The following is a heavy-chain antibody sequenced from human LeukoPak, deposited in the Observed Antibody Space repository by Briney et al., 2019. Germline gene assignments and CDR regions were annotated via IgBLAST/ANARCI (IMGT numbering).Heavy chain of an antibody. J-gene: IGHJ4*02. V-gene: IGHV4-61*02. CDR3: ARHRGVILDY. Sequence: SETLSLTCTGSGGSISSGSYYWSWIRQPAGKGLEWIGRIYTSGSTNYNPSLKSRVTISVDTSKNQFSLKLSSVTAADTAVYYCARHRGVILDYWGQGTLVTVSS. CDR1: GGSISSGSYY. D-gene: IGHD3-16*02. CDR2: IYTSGST.